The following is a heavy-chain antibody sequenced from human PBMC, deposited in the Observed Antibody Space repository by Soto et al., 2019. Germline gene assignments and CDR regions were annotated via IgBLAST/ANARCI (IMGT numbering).Heavy chain of an antibody. CDR3: ARLPSFYYYGMDV. J-gene: IGHJ6*02. CDR1: GYTFTSYG. V-gene: IGHV1-18*04. CDR2: ISAYNGNT. Sequence: VKVSCKASGYTFTSYGISWVRRAPGQGLEWMGWISAYNGNTNYAQKLQGRVTMTTDTSTSTAYMELRSLRSDDTAVYYCARLPSFYYYGMDVWGQGTTVTVSS.